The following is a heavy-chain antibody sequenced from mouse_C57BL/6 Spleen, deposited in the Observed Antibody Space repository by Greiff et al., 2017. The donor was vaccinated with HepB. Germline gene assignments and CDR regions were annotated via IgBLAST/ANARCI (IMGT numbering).Heavy chain of an antibody. Sequence: QVQLKQSGPELVKPGASVKISCKASGYAFSSSWMNWVKQRPGKGLEWIGRIYPGDGDTNYNGKFKGKATLTADKSSSTAYMQLSSLTSEDSAVYFCARGYYGSSSDWFAYWGQGTLVTVSA. J-gene: IGHJ3*01. CDR3: ARGYYGSSSDWFAY. V-gene: IGHV1-82*01. CDR1: GYAFSSSW. D-gene: IGHD1-1*01. CDR2: IYPGDGDT.